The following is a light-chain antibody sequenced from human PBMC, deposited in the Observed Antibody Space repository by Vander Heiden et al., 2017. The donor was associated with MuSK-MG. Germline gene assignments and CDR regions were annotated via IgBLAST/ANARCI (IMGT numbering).Light chain of an antibody. CDR2: RSN. Sequence: QSVLTQPPSASGTPGQRVTISCSGGSSNIGSNTVNWYQQLPGTAPKLLIYRSNQRPSGVPDRFSGSKSGTSASLAISGLQSEEEADYYCAAWDDSLNGHVIFGGGTKLTVL. CDR3: AAWDDSLNGHVI. V-gene: IGLV1-44*01. CDR1: SSNIGSNT. J-gene: IGLJ2*01.